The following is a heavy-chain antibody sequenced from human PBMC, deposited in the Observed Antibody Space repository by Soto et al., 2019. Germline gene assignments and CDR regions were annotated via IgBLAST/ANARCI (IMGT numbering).Heavy chain of an antibody. CDR1: GFAFSNYA. CDR3: AKPLSQYYDSSGYLNYFPH. D-gene: IGHD3-22*01. Sequence: EVQLLESGGDLVQPGGSLRLSCAASGFAFSNYAMTWVRQAPEKGLEWVSAITDTGDNTFYADSVKGRFTISRDNSDNTLYLQMNRLSAEDTAMYYCAKPLSQYYDSSGYLNYFPHWGQGTLVTVSS. V-gene: IGHV3-23*01. J-gene: IGHJ1*01. CDR2: ITDTGDNT.